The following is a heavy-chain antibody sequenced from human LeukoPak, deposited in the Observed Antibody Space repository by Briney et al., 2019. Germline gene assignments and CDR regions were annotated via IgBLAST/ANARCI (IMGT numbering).Heavy chain of an antibody. CDR2: INHSGST. CDR3: ARDLGYSIPSDY. V-gene: IGHV4-34*01. Sequence: SETLSLTCAVYGGSFSGYYWSWIRQPPGKGLEWIGEINHSGSTNYNPSLKSRVTISVDTSKNQFSLKLSSVTAAHTAVYYCARDLGYSIPSDYWGQGTLVTVSS. D-gene: IGHD2-15*01. J-gene: IGHJ4*02. CDR1: GGSFSGYY.